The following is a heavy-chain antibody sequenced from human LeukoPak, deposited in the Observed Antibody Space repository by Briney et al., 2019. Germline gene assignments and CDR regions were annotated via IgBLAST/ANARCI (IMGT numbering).Heavy chain of an antibody. D-gene: IGHD6-13*01. Sequence: PGGSLRLSCAVSGFSVSGYWMTWVCQAPGKGLEWVANIKQGGSEKNYVDSVKGRFTTSRDNAENSLFLQMNSLRVEDTAVYYCAREWQGGVAAAGTRIEGDYWGQGTLVAVSS. CDR2: IKQGGSEK. CDR3: AREWQGGVAAAGTRIEGDY. V-gene: IGHV3-7*01. J-gene: IGHJ4*02. CDR1: GFSVSGYW.